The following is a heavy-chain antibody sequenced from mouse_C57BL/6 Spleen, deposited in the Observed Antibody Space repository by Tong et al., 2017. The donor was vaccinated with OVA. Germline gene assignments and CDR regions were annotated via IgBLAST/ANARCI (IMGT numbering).Heavy chain of an antibody. V-gene: IGHV1-12*01. CDR3: ASMRRYDVYFDY. Sequence: LQESGAELVKPGASVKMSCKASGYTFTSYNMHWVKQTPGQGLEWIGAIYPGNGDTSYNQKFKGKATLTADKSSSTAYMQLSSLTSEDSAVYYCASMRRYDVYFDYWGQGTTLTVSS. D-gene: IGHD2-14*01. CDR2: IYPGNGDT. J-gene: IGHJ2*01. CDR1: GYTFTSYN.